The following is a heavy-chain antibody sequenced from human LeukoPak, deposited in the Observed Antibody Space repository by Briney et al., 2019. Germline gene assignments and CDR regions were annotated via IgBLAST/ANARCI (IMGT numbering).Heavy chain of an antibody. J-gene: IGHJ4*02. V-gene: IGHV4-34*01. CDR1: GGSFSGYY. CDR2: INHSGST. D-gene: IGHD3-22*01. Sequence: SETLSLTCAVYGGSFSGYYWSWIRQPPGKGLEWIGEINHSGSTNYNPSLKSRVTISVDTSKNQFSLKLSSVTAADTAVYYCASGLYYDSSGYYGSIRYWGQGTLVTVSS. CDR3: ASGLYYDSSGYYGSIRY.